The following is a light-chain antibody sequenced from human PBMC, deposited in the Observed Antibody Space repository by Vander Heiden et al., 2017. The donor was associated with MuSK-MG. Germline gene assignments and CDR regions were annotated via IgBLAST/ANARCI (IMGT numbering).Light chain of an antibody. CDR1: QSVSSSF. Sequence: EIVVTPSPGTLSLSPGETATLSCRASQSVSSSFLAWYQQKPGQAPRLLIYGVSSRATGIPDRFSGSGSGTDFTLTISRLEPEDFAVYYCQQYGSLPHTFGQGTKLDIK. J-gene: IGKJ2*01. CDR3: QQYGSLPHT. CDR2: GVS. V-gene: IGKV3-20*01.